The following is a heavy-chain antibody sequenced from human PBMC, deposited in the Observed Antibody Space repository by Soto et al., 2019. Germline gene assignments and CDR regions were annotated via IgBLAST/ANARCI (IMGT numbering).Heavy chain of an antibody. CDR2: IYWDDDK. J-gene: IGHJ2*01. D-gene: IGHD2-8*01. Sequence: QITLKESGPTLVKPTQTLTLTCTFSGFSLSTSGVGVGWIRQPPGKALEWLALIYWDDDKRYSPSLKSRLTITKDTSKDQVVLTMTNMDPVDTATYYCAHSTPYCPNGVCYNIWYFDLWGRGTLVTVSS. CDR3: AHSTPYCPNGVCYNIWYFDL. V-gene: IGHV2-5*02. CDR1: GFSLSTSGVG.